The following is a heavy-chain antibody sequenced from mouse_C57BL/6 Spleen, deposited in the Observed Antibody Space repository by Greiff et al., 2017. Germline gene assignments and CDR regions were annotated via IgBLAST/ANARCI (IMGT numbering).Heavy chain of an antibody. V-gene: IGHV5-17*01. Sequence: EVNVVESGGGLVKPGGSLKLSCAASGFTFSDYGMHWVRQAPEKGLEWVAYISRGSSTIYYADTVKGRFTISRDNAKNTLFLQMTSLRSEDTAMYYCARKAGYSYAMDYWGQGTSVTVSS. J-gene: IGHJ4*01. CDR1: GFTFSDYG. CDR2: ISRGSSTI. D-gene: IGHD2-3*01. CDR3: ARKAGYSYAMDY.